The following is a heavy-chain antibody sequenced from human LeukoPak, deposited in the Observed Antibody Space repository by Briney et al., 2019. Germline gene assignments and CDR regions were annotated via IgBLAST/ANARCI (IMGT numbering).Heavy chain of an antibody. CDR3: TRGDVAVGTDY. Sequence: ASVKVSCKASGYTFTANYIHWVRQAPGQGLEWMGWINTNNGDTNYAQNFQGRVTMTRATSISTAYMEVSRLRSDDTAVYYCTRGDVAVGTDYWGQGTLVTVSS. V-gene: IGHV1-2*02. CDR1: GYTFTANY. CDR2: INTNNGDT. J-gene: IGHJ4*02. D-gene: IGHD2-15*01.